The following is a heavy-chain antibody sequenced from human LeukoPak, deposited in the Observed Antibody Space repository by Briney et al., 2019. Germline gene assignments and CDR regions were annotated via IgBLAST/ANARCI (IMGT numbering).Heavy chain of an antibody. J-gene: IGHJ4*02. CDR1: GFTFRNSY. CDR2: INHDGSDQ. Sequence: GGSLRLSCAASGFTFRNSYMSWVRQAPGKGLEWVAYINHDGSDQSHVDSVRGRFTISRDNAKNSLYLQMNSLRVEDTAVYYCARAAVYCSSSTCRTNFDSWGQGTLVTVSS. CDR3: ARAAVYCSSSTCRTNFDS. D-gene: IGHD2-2*01. V-gene: IGHV3-7*01.